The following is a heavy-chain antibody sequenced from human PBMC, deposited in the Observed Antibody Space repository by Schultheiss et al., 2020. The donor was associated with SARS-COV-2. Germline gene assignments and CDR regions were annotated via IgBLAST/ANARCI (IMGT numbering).Heavy chain of an antibody. CDR1: GGSISTYY. V-gene: IGHV4-59*01. Sequence: SETLSLTCTVSGGSISTYYWSWVRQPPGKGLDWIGHIYYSGSTNYNPSLKSRVTMSVDTSKNQFSLKLNSVTAADTAVYYCAREVEKVEWLSYFDYWGQGTLVTVSS. D-gene: IGHD3-3*01. CDR3: AREVEKVEWLSYFDY. J-gene: IGHJ4*02. CDR2: IYYSGST.